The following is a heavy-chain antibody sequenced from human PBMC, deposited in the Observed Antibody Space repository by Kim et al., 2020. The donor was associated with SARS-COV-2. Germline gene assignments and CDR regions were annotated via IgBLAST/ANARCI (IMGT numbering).Heavy chain of an antibody. CDR2: SRK. Sequence: SRKYYVASVKGRFTISRDDAKSSLYLQMNSLRAEDTAVYYCAREQSLFDYWGQGTLVTVSS. J-gene: IGHJ4*02. V-gene: IGHV3-7*01. D-gene: IGHD1-26*01. CDR3: AREQSLFDY.